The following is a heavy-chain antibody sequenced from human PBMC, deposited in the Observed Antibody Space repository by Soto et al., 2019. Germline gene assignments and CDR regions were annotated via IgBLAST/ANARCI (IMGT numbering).Heavy chain of an antibody. CDR2: ISAYNGNT. Sequence: ASVKVSCKASGYTFTSYGISWVRQAPGQGLEWMGWISAYNGNTNYAQKFQGRVTTTADKSTSTAYMELSSLRSEDTAVYYCARNEYSSSSRGVDYWGQGTLVTVSS. V-gene: IGHV1-18*04. D-gene: IGHD6-6*01. CDR1: GYTFTSYG. J-gene: IGHJ4*02. CDR3: ARNEYSSSSRGVDY.